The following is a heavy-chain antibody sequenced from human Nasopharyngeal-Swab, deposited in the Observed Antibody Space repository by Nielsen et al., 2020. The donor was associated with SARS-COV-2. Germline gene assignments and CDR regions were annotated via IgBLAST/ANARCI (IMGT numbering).Heavy chain of an antibody. J-gene: IGHJ5*02. Sequence: ASVKVSCKASGYTFTDYYMHWVRQAPGQGLEWMGRINPNSGDTNYAQKFQGRVTMTRDTSISTAYMELSSLRSEDTAVYYCARDYNRPNWFDPWGQGTLVTVSS. CDR3: ARDYNRPNWFDP. CDR1: GYTFTDYY. V-gene: IGHV1-2*06. CDR2: INPNSGDT. D-gene: IGHD3-10*01.